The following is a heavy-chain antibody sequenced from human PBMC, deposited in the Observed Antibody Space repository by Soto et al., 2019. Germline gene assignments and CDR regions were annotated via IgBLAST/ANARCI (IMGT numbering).Heavy chain of an antibody. D-gene: IGHD3-16*01. CDR2: IWHDGGNK. J-gene: IGHJ4*02. Sequence: GGALRVSCAASGFTFSSYGMHWVRHAPGKGLEWVAFIWHDGGNKFYAESVKGRFTTSRHNSKNTLYLQMTSLSAEDTATYYCARDGDVNTGFGKDYWGQGTLVTVSS. CDR1: GFTFSSYG. CDR3: ARDGDVNTGFGKDY. V-gene: IGHV3-33*01.